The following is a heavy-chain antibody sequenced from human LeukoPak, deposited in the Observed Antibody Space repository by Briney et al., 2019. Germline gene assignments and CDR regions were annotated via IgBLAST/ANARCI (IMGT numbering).Heavy chain of an antibody. CDR3: ARDKQPGDY. Sequence: PSETLSLTCTVSGDSISPYYWGWIRQPPGKGLEWIGYIYYSGDTTYNPSLKSRVTMSVDTSKNQFSLKPSSVTAADTAVYYCARDKQPGDYWGQGALVTVSS. CDR1: GDSISPYY. V-gene: IGHV4-59*01. D-gene: IGHD1-1*01. J-gene: IGHJ4*02. CDR2: IYYSGDT.